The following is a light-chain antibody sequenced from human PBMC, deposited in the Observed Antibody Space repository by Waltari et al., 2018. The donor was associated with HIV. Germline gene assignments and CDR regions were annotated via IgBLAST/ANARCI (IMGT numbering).Light chain of an antibody. J-gene: IGLJ2*01. V-gene: IGLV1-47*01. Sequence: QSVLTQPPSASGTPAQRVTISCSGSSSNLGRNYVYWYQHLPGTAPKLLIYRNNQRPSGVPGRFSGSKSGTSASLAISGLRSEDEADYYCATWDDSLSGSLFGGGTKLTVL. CDR1: SSNLGRNY. CDR2: RNN. CDR3: ATWDDSLSGSL.